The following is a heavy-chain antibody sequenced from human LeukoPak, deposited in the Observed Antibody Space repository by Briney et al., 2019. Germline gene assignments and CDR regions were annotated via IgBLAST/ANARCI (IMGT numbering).Heavy chain of an antibody. V-gene: IGHV4-59*01. CDR3: ARVLDWYNWFDP. CDR2: IYYSGST. Sequence: SETRSLTCTVSGGSISSYYWSWIRQPPGKGLEWIGYIYYSGSTNYNPSLKSRVTISVDTSKNQFSLKLSSVTAADTAVYYCARVLDWYNWFDPWGQGTLVTVSS. J-gene: IGHJ5*02. CDR1: GGSISSYY. D-gene: IGHD3/OR15-3a*01.